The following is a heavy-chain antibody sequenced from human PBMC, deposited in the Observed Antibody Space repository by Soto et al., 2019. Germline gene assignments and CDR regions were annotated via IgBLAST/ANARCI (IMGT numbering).Heavy chain of an antibody. D-gene: IGHD6-19*01. V-gene: IGHV2-5*02. Sequence: SGPTLVNPTQTPTLTCTFSGFSLSSTRMAVGWIRQPPGKALEWLALIYWDDDKRYSPFLKSRLTITKDTSKNQVVLTMSNMDPVDTARYYCAHIVVAGLGYYFDYWGQGTLVTVSS. CDR3: AHIVVAGLGYYFDY. CDR1: GFSLSSTRMA. CDR2: IYWDDDK. J-gene: IGHJ4*02.